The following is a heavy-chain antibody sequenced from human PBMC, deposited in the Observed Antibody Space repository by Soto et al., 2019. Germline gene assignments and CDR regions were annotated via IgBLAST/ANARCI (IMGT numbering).Heavy chain of an antibody. CDR3: ARDSKPTTVTRTSFDY. CDR2: ISSSTSYI. J-gene: IGHJ4*02. V-gene: IGHV3-21*01. Sequence: GGSLRLSCAASGFTFSSYSMNWVHQAPGKGLEWVSSISSSTSYIYYAASVKGRFTISRDNAKNSLYLQMNSLRAEDTAVYYCARDSKPTTVTRTSFDYWGQGTLVTVSS. CDR1: GFTFSSYS. D-gene: IGHD4-17*01.